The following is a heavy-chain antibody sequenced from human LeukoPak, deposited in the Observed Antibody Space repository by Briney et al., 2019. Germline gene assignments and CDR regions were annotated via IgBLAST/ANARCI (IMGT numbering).Heavy chain of an antibody. Sequence: GGSLRLSRAASGFTFSTYGMHWVRQAPGKGLEWVAVISYHGTNKYYADSVKGRFTISRDNSRNTLYLQMNSLRAEDTAVYYCAKYSDYGDLADWFDPWGQGTLVTVSS. CDR2: ISYHGTNK. D-gene: IGHD4-17*01. CDR3: AKYSDYGDLADWFDP. V-gene: IGHV3-30*18. J-gene: IGHJ5*02. CDR1: GFTFSTYG.